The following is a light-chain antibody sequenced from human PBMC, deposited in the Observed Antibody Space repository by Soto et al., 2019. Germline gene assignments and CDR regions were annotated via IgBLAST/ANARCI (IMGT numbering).Light chain of an antibody. J-gene: IGLJ1*01. CDR3: SSYTSSSIDYV. CDR2: EVS. CDR1: SSDVGGYNY. Sequence: QSALTQPASVSGSPGQSITISCTGTSSDVGGYNYVSWYQPHPGKAPKLMIYEVSNRPSGVSNRFSGSKSGNTASLTISGLQAEDEADDYCSSYTSSSIDYVFGTGTKVTVL. V-gene: IGLV2-14*01.